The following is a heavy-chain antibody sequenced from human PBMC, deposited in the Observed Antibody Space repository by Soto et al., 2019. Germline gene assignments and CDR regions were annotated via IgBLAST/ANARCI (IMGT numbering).Heavy chain of an antibody. J-gene: IGHJ6*02. Sequence: SVKVSCKASGYTFTSYYMPWVRQAPGQGLEWMGIINPSGGSTSYAQKFQGRVTMTRDTSTSTVYMELSSLRSEDTAVYYCARDKVVVTTDYYYYGMDVWGQGTTVTVSS. D-gene: IGHD3-22*01. CDR1: GYTFTSYY. V-gene: IGHV1-46*01. CDR3: ARDKVVVTTDYYYYGMDV. CDR2: INPSGGST.